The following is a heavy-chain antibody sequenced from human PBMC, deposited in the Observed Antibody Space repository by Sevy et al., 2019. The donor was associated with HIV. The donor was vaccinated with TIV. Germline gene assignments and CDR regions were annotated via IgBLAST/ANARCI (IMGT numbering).Heavy chain of an antibody. Sequence: GGSLRLSCAASGFTFSSYWMSWVRQAPGKGLEWVANIKQDGSEKYYVDSVKGRFTISRDNAKNSLYLQMNSLRAEDTAVYYCARDLSYDFWSGYHYFDYWGQGTLVTVSS. CDR2: IKQDGSEK. J-gene: IGHJ4*02. CDR3: ARDLSYDFWSGYHYFDY. D-gene: IGHD3-3*01. CDR1: GFTFSSYW. V-gene: IGHV3-7*01.